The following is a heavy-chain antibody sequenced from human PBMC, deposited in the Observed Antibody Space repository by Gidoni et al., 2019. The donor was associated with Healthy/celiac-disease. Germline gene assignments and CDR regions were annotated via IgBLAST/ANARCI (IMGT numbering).Heavy chain of an antibody. CDR2: INHSGST. CDR1: GGSFSGYY. J-gene: IGHJ6*02. Sequence: QVQLQQWGAGLLKPSETLSLTCAVYGGSFSGYYWRWIRQPPGKGLELIGEINHSGSTNYNPSLKSRVTISVDTSKNQFSLKLSSVTAADTAVYYCARVNTPRDFWSGYYRRPNYYYYGMDVWGQGTTVTVSS. CDR3: ARVNTPRDFWSGYYRRPNYYYYGMDV. V-gene: IGHV4-34*01. D-gene: IGHD3-3*01.